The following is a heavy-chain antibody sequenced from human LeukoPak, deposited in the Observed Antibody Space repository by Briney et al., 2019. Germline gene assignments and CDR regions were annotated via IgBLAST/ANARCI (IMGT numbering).Heavy chain of an antibody. CDR3: ARWSSGYYYFDY. CDR1: GGSISSGGYY. J-gene: IGHJ4*02. Sequence: SQTLSLTCTVSGGSISSGGYYWSWIRQHPGKGLEWIGYIYYSGSTYYNPSLKSRVTISVDTSKYQFSLKLSSVTAADTAVYYCARWSSGYYYFDYWGQGTLVTVSS. D-gene: IGHD3-22*01. V-gene: IGHV4-31*03. CDR2: IYYSGST.